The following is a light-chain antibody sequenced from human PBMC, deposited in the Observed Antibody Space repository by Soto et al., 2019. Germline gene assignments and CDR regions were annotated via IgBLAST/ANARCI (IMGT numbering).Light chain of an antibody. CDR3: QQYNSYST. CDR1: QSIGSW. CDR2: KAS. Sequence: DIQMTQSPSTLSASVGDRVTVTCRASQSIGSWLAWYQQRPGKAPKLLIYKASSLESGVPSRFSGSGSATEFTLTTSSLKTAAFETSYCQQYNSYSTFGQATKVDI. V-gene: IGKV1-5*03. J-gene: IGKJ1*01.